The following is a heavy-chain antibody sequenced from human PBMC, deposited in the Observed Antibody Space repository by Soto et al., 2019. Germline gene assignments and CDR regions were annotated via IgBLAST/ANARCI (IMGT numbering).Heavy chain of an antibody. CDR1: VITFSNYC. J-gene: IGHJ4*02. D-gene: IGHD3-10*01. CDR3: AKDPAVQLFFPNYIDY. V-gene: IGHV3-30*18. Sequence: QVQPVESGGGEVKHGTSLRHSCAASVITFSNYCMHWVRQATGKGLEWVAITSHDGSKDHYADSVKGRFTISRDNSKNPMYLQMKSLRAADTAVYYCAKDPAVQLFFPNYIDYWGPGTLVTVSS. CDR2: TSHDGSKD.